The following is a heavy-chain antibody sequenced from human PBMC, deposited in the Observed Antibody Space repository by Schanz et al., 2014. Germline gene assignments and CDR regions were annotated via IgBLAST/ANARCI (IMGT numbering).Heavy chain of an antibody. Sequence: QVQLVQSGAEVKKPGASVKVSCKASGYTFTSYGINWVRQAPGQGLEWMGWISAYDGNTNYAQKLQGRVTMTTDTTTSTTYMELRSLRSDDTAVYYCAGDQDEILSGSEYYCGMDVWGQGTTVTVSS. J-gene: IGHJ6*02. V-gene: IGHV1-18*01. CDR1: GYTFTSYG. CDR3: AGDQDEILSGSEYYCGMDV. CDR2: ISAYDGNT. D-gene: IGHD3-9*01.